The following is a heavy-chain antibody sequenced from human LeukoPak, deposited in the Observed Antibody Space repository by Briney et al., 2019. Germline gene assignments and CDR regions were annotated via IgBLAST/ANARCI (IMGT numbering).Heavy chain of an antibody. CDR2: INDIGVST. CDR1: GFTFSDYA. Sequence: GGSLRLSCAAFGFTFSDYAMSWVRQAPGKGMECVSAINDIGVSTYYADSMKGRFTISRDNAKNSLYLQMNSLRAEDTAVYYCASKYSSSYTPFDNWGQGTLVTVSS. J-gene: IGHJ4*02. D-gene: IGHD6-13*01. V-gene: IGHV3-23*01. CDR3: ASKYSSSYTPFDN.